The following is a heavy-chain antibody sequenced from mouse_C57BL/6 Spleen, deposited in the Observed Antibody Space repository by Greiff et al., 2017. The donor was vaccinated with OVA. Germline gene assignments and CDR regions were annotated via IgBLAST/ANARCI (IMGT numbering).Heavy chain of an antibody. Sequence: QVQLQQPGAELVKPGASVKLSCKASGYTFTSYWMQWVKQRPGQGLEWIGEIDPSDSYTNYNQKFKGKATLTVDTSSSTAYMQLSSLTSEDYAVYYCARREDYYAMDYWGQGTSVTVSS. CDR2: IDPSDSYT. CDR3: ARREDYYAMDY. CDR1: GYTFTSYW. J-gene: IGHJ4*01. V-gene: IGHV1-50*01.